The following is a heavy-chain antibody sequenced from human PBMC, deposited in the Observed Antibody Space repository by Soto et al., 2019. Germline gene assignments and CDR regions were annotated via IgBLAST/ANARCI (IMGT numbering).Heavy chain of an antibody. D-gene: IGHD3-22*01. V-gene: IGHV5-10-1*01. CDR1: GYSFTSYW. CDR2: IDPSDSYT. Sequence: PGESLKISCKGSGYSFTSYWISWVRQMPGKGLEWMGRIDPSDSYTNYSPSFQGHVTISADKSISTAYLQWSSLKASDTAMYYCARLSPSLITMIVVAPFDYWGQGTLVTVSS. CDR3: ARLSPSLITMIVVAPFDY. J-gene: IGHJ4*02.